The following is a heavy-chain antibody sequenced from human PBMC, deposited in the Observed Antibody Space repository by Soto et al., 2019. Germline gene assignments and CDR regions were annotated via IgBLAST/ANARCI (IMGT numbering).Heavy chain of an antibody. J-gene: IGHJ4*02. Sequence: PGGSLRLSCAASGFTFSSYGMHWVRQAPGKGLEWVAVISYDGSNKYYAASVKGRFTISRDNSKNTLYLQMNSLRAEDTAVYYCAKRYSSSFDYWGQGTLVTASS. CDR3: AKRYSSSFDY. CDR1: GFTFSSYG. D-gene: IGHD6-6*01. V-gene: IGHV3-30*18. CDR2: ISYDGSNK.